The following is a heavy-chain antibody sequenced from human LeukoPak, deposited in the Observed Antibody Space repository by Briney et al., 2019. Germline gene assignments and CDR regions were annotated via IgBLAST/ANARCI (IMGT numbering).Heavy chain of an antibody. D-gene: IGHD6-6*01. V-gene: IGHV3-21*01. CDR1: GFTFSSYN. J-gene: IGHJ5*02. Sequence: GGSLRLSCAASGFTFSSYNMNWVRQAPGKGLEWVSSITSSSSHTYYVDSVKGRFTISRDNTKNSLYLQMNSLRAEDTAVYYCAKGGGWEARPFGLFDPWGQGTLVTVSS. CDR2: ITSSSSHT. CDR3: AKGGGWEARPFGLFDP.